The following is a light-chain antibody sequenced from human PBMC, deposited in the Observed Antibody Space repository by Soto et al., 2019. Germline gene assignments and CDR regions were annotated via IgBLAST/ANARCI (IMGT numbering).Light chain of an antibody. CDR3: SLYISRSTSFV. V-gene: IGLV2-18*01. J-gene: IGLJ1*01. Sequence: QSALTQPPSVSGSPGQSVSISCTGTSSDIGTYISVSWYQQPPGTAPKLIIYAVSNRPSGVPDRFSGSKSGNTASLTISGLQAEDEADYYCSLYISRSTSFVFGTGTTLTVL. CDR2: AVS. CDR1: SSDIGTYIS.